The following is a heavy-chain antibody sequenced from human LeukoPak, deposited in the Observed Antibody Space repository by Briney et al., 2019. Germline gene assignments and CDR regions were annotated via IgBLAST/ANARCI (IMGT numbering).Heavy chain of an antibody. CDR1: GFTFSSYT. V-gene: IGHV3-21*01. Sequence: GGSLRLSCAASGFTFSSYTMNWVRQAPGKGLELVSSISISSSFLYYADSVKGRFTISRDNAKNSLYLQMNSLRAEDTAVYYCARDLRRGYSGTRESYYYGMDVWGQGTTVTVSS. J-gene: IGHJ6*02. CDR2: ISISSSFL. D-gene: IGHD5-12*01. CDR3: ARDLRRGYSGTRESYYYGMDV.